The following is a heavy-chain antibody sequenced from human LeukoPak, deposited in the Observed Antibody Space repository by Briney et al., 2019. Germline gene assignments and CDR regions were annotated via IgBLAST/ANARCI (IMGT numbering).Heavy chain of an antibody. J-gene: IGHJ3*02. D-gene: IGHD6-19*01. CDR1: GYTFTSYD. Sequence: ASVKVSCKASGYTFTSYDINWVRQATGQGLEWMGWMNPNSGNTGYAQKFQGRVTMTRNTSISTAYMELSSLRSEDTAVYYCARAQIPIEKWLAFFDIWGQGTMVTVSS. V-gene: IGHV1-8*01. CDR2: MNPNSGNT. CDR3: ARAQIPIEKWLAFFDI.